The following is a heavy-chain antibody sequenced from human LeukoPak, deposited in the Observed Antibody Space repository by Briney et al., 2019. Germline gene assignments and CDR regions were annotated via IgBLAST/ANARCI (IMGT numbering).Heavy chain of an antibody. D-gene: IGHD6-13*01. J-gene: IGHJ6*02. CDR1: GFTVSSNY. Sequence: GRSLRLSCAASGFTVSSNYMSWVRQAPGKGLEWVSAIYSGGSTYYADSVKGRFTISRDNSKNTLYLRMNSLRAEDTAVYYCARSHGPIAAASYYYYYGMDVWGQGTTVTVSS. CDR2: IYSGGST. CDR3: ARSHGPIAAASYYYYYGMDV. V-gene: IGHV3-53*01.